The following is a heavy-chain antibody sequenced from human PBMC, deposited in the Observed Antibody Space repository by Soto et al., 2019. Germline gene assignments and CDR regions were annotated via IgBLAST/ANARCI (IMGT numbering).Heavy chain of an antibody. J-gene: IGHJ6*02. V-gene: IGHV3-30*18. CDR3: AKESRAARPIGYYYGMDV. CDR2: ISYDGSNK. Sequence: QVPLVESGGGVVQPGRSLRLSCAASGFTFSSYGMHWVRQAPGKGLEWVAVISYDGSNKYYADSVKGRFTISRDNSKNTLYLQMNSLRAEDTAVYYCAKESRAARPIGYYYGMDVWGQGTTVTVSS. D-gene: IGHD6-6*01. CDR1: GFTFSSYG.